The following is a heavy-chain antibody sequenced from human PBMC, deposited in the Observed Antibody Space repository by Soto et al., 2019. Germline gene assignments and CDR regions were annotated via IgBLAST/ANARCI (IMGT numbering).Heavy chain of an antibody. D-gene: IGHD1-26*01. CDR2: ISYDGSNK. CDR3: AKVAVGATFGD. CDR1: GFTFSSYG. Sequence: QVQLVESGGGVVQPGRSLRLSCAASGFTFSSYGMHWVRQAPGKGLEWVAVISYDGSNKYYADSVKGRFTISRDNSKNKLYLQMNSLRAEDTAVYYCAKVAVGATFGDWGQGTLVTVSS. J-gene: IGHJ4*02. V-gene: IGHV3-30*18.